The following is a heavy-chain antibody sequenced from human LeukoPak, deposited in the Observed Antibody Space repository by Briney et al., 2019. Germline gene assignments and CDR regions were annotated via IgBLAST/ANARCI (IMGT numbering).Heavy chain of an antibody. D-gene: IGHD2-15*01. CDR1: GFTFSSYA. J-gene: IGHJ3*02. V-gene: IGHV3-23*01. CDR2: ISGSGGST. Sequence: PGGSLRLSCAASGFTFSSYAMSWVRQAPGKGLEWVSAISGSGGSTYYADSVKGRFTISRDNSKNTLYLQMNSLRAEDTAVYYCAKDEWHCSGGSCHLDAFDIWGQGAMVTVSS. CDR3: AKDEWHCSGGSCHLDAFDI.